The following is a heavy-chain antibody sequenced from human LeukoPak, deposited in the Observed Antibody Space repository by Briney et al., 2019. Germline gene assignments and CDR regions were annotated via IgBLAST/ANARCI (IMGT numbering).Heavy chain of an antibody. J-gene: IGHJ5*02. CDR1: GGSISSYY. V-gene: IGHV4-4*07. Sequence: PSETLSLTCTVSGGSISSYYWSWIRQPAGKGLEWIGRIYTSGSTNYNPSLKSRVTMSVDTSKNQFSLKLSSVTAADTAVYYCARGRIVGATTSGAGWFDPWGQGTLVTVSS. CDR3: ARGRIVGATTSGAGWFDP. CDR2: IYTSGST. D-gene: IGHD1-26*01.